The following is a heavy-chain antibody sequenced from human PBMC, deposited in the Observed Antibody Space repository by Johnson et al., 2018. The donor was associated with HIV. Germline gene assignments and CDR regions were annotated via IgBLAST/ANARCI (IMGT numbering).Heavy chain of an antibody. V-gene: IGHV3-9*01. CDR3: AKDISGTTFAFDI. Sequence: VQLVESGGGLVQPGGSLRLSCAASGFTFSSYWMNWVRQAPGKGLEWVSGISWNSGSIGYADSVKGRFTISRDNAKNSLYLKMNSLRAEDTALYYCAKDISGTTFAFDIWGQGTMVTVSS. CDR1: GFTFSSYW. J-gene: IGHJ3*02. D-gene: IGHD1-7*01. CDR2: ISWNSGSI.